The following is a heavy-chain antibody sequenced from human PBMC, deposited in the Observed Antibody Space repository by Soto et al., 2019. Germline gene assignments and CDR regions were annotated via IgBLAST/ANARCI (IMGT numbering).Heavy chain of an antibody. D-gene: IGHD3-16*02. CDR3: ARDTGVYDYVWGSYRYTWAFDI. V-gene: IGHV1-3*01. J-gene: IGHJ3*02. Sequence: ASVKVSCKASGYTFTSYAMHWVRQAPGQRLEWMGWINAGNGNTKYSQKFQGRVTITRDTSASTAYMELSSLRSEDTAVYYCARDTGVYDYVWGSYRYTWAFDIWGQGTMVTVSS. CDR1: GYTFTSYA. CDR2: INAGNGNT.